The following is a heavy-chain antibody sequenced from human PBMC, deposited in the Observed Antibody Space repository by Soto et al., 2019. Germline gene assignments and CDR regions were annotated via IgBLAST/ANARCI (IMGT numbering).Heavy chain of an antibody. V-gene: IGHV4-34*01. Sequence: VQLQQWGAGLLKPSETLSLTCAVYGGSFSGYYWSWIRQPPGEGLEWIGEINHSGSTNYNPSLKSRVTISVDTSKNQFSLKLSSVTAADTAVYYCARGNSPPYYYYYMYVWGKGTTVTVSS. J-gene: IGHJ6*03. CDR1: GGSFSGYY. CDR2: INHSGST. CDR3: ARGNSPPYYYYYMYV.